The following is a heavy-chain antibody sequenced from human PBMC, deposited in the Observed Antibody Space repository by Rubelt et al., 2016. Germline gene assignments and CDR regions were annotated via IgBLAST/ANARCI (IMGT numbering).Heavy chain of an antibody. CDR3: ARDLYKGPRWLVAY. D-gene: IGHD6-19*01. V-gene: IGHV1-2*02. CDR1: GYTFTGYY. Sequence: QVQLVQSGAEVKKPGASVKISCKASGYTFTGYYMHWVRQAPGQGLEWMGWINPNSGGTNYAQKFQGRVTMTRDTPISTAYMELSRLRSDDTAVYYCARDLYKGPRWLVAYWGQGTLVTVSS. CDR2: INPNSGGT. J-gene: IGHJ4*02.